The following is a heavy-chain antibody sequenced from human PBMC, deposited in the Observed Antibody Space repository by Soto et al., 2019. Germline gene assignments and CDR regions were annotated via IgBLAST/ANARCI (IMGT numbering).Heavy chain of an antibody. CDR1: GFTFSSYG. V-gene: IGHV3-33*01. D-gene: IGHD2-21*02. CDR3: ARDGRYCGGDCYSYYYYYGMDV. J-gene: IGHJ6*02. Sequence: QVQLAESGGGVVQPGRSLRLSCAASGFTFSSYGMHWVRQAPGKGLEWVAVIWYDGSNKYYADSVKGRFTISRDNSKNTLYLQMNSLRAEDTAVYYCARDGRYCGGDCYSYYYYYGMDVWGQGTTVTVCS. CDR2: IWYDGSNK.